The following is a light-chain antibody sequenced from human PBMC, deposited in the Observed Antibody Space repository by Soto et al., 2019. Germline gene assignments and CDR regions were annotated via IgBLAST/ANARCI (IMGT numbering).Light chain of an antibody. Sequence: QSVLKQPPSVSWAPGQRVTISCTGNSSNIGAGYDVHWYQQLPGTAPKLLIYGNNNRPSGVPDRFSGSKSGTSASLAITGLQAEDEADYYCQSYDSSLSAYVFGPGTKVTV. CDR1: SSNIGAGYD. CDR3: QSYDSSLSAYV. CDR2: GNN. J-gene: IGLJ1*01. V-gene: IGLV1-40*01.